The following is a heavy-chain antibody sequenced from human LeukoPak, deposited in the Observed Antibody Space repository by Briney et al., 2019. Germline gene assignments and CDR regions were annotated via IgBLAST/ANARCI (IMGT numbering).Heavy chain of an antibody. CDR2: ISGSGTST. Sequence: GGSLRLSCAASGFTFSSYSMNWVRQAPGKGLEWVSAISGSGTSTYYADSVKGRFTISRDNSKNTLYLQMNSLRAEDTAVYYCAKESSYYYVFDYWGQGTLVTVSS. J-gene: IGHJ4*02. CDR1: GFTFSSYS. V-gene: IGHV3-23*01. CDR3: AKESSYYYVFDY. D-gene: IGHD3-10*02.